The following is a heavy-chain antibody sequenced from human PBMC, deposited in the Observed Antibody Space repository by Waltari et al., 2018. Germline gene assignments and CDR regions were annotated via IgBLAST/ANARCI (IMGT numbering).Heavy chain of an antibody. CDR2: INSGGDT. D-gene: IGHD1-26*01. CDR3: ARDVAGYYFFDL. Sequence: EVQLVESGGGLIQPGGSLRFSCAASGFTVSNYYMSWVRQAPGKGREWVSVINSGGDTHYAGSVKGRFTISRDNSKNTMYLQLNTLRAEDTALYYCARDVAGYYFFDLWGRGTLVTV. CDR1: GFTVSNYY. V-gene: IGHV3-53*01. J-gene: IGHJ2*01.